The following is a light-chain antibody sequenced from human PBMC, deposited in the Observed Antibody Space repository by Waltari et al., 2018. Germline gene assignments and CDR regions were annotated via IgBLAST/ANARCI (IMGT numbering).Light chain of an antibody. CDR2: RDT. J-gene: IGLJ3*02. V-gene: IGLV3-25*03. Sequence: SYELTQPPSVSVSPGQTARITCSGDALPREFTSWYQQKPGQAPILLIFRDTERPSGIPERFSGSTSGTLVTLTITGVQAEDEADYYCQSTDSSGSFVVFGGGTKLTVL. CDR3: QSTDSSGSFVV. CDR1: ALPREF.